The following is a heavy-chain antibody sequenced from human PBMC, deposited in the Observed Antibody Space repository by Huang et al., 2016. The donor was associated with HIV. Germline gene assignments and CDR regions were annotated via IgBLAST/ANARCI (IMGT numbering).Heavy chain of an antibody. CDR3: AHIGRLGDYYMDV. J-gene: IGHJ6*03. D-gene: IGHD3-16*01. CDR2: IYWDDDK. CDR1: GFSLTTIGAG. Sequence: QITLKESGSALLRPTQTLTLTCTFSGFSLTTIGAGVGWIRQPPGKPLEWLVLIYWDDDKRFSPSLKTRISVTKDTSKNQVVFTMNNVGPTDTGTYYCAHIGRLGDYYMDVWGNGTAVTVSS. V-gene: IGHV2-5*02.